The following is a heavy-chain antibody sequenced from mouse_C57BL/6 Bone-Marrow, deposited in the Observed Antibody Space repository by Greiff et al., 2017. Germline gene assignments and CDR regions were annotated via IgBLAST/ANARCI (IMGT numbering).Heavy chain of an antibody. Sequence: EVKLVESGGGLVKPGGSLKLSCAASGFTFSSYAMSWVRQTPEKRLEWVATISDGGSYTYYPDNVKGRFTISRDNAKNNLYLQMGHLKSEDTAMYYCARDDGSSLDYWGQGTTLTVSS. CDR1: GFTFSSYA. CDR3: ARDDGSSLDY. J-gene: IGHJ2*01. D-gene: IGHD1-1*01. V-gene: IGHV5-4*01. CDR2: ISDGGSYT.